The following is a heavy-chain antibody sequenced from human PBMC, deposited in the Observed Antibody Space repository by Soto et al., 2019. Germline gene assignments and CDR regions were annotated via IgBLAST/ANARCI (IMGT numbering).Heavy chain of an antibody. D-gene: IGHD3-16*01. CDR2: INHSGST. CDR3: ARCDYASRAPRLVQIDY. V-gene: IGHV4-34*01. CDR1: GGSFSGYY. Sequence: SETLSLTCAVYGGSFSGYYWSWIRQPPGKGLEWIGEINHSGSTNYNPSLKSRVTISVDTSKNQFSLKLSSVTAADTAVYYCARCDYASRAPRLVQIDYWGRGTLVTVSS. J-gene: IGHJ4*02.